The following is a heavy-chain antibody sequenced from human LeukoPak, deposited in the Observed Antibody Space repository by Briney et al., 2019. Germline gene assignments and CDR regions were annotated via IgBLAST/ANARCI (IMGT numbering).Heavy chain of an antibody. CDR1: GASFNAYY. Sequence: PSETLSLTCAVYGASFNAYYWSWIRQTPGKGLEWIGEINQSGTANYNPSLKSRVTISVDTSKNQFFLKLSSVTAADTALYYCARDRAATDLDYWGQGTLVTVSS. V-gene: IGHV4-34*01. D-gene: IGHD6-13*01. J-gene: IGHJ4*02. CDR2: INQSGTA. CDR3: ARDRAATDLDY.